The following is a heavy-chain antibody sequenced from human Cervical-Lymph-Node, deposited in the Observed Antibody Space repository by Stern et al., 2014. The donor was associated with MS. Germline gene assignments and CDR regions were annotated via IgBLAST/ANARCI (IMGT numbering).Heavy chain of an antibody. CDR3: ASGYRIFDY. V-gene: IGHV4-61*02. CDR2: IHPSGSA. J-gene: IGHJ4*02. CDR1: GGSISSGSDY. Sequence: QVQLLQPGPGLVRPSQTLSLTCTVSGGSISSGSDYWSWIRQPVGKGLEWIGRIHPSGSAFYTPSLKSRVPISTDTSMNQFSLELNSATAADTAIYYCASGYRIFDYWGQGILVTVSS. D-gene: IGHD5-18*01.